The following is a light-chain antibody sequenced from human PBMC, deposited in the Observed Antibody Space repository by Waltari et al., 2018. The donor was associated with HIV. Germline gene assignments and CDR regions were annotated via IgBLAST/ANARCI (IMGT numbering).Light chain of an antibody. CDR2: QAS. CDR1: QSVRSY. Sequence: IVLTQSPATLSLSPGESASLSCRASQSVRSYLAWYQQKPGQAPRLLIYQASTRATGIPARFSGSGSATDFTLTISSLEPEDFAVYYCQERSNWPALTFGGGTKVEIK. CDR3: QERSNWPALT. V-gene: IGKV3-11*01. J-gene: IGKJ4*01.